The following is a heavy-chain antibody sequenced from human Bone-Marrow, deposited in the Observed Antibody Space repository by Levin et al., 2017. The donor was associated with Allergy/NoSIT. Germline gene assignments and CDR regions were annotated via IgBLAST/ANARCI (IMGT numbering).Heavy chain of an antibody. CDR3: ARDRGSSGWYSLDC. CDR2: SSSSGSST. J-gene: IGHJ4*02. Sequence: PSETLSLTCAASGFSFSTYEMNWVRQAPGKGLEWISYSSSSGSSTHYADSVKGRFTISRDNAKNSLYLQMNSLRAEDTAVYYCARDRGSSGWYSLDCWGQGTLVTVTS. V-gene: IGHV3-48*03. CDR1: GFSFSTYE. D-gene: IGHD6-19*01.